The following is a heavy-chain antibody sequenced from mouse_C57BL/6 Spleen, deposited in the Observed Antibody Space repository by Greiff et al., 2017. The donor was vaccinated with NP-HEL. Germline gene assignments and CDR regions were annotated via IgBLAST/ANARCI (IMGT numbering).Heavy chain of an antibody. CDR2: ISYDGSN. CDR3: ARGGRGLDY. Sequence: EVKLQESGPGLVKPSQSLSLTCSVTGYSITSGYYWNWIRQFPANKLEWMGYISYDGSNNYNPSLKNRISITRDTSKNQFFLKLNSVTTEDTATYYCARGGRGLDYWGQGTTLTVSS. J-gene: IGHJ2*01. CDR1: GYSITSGYY. V-gene: IGHV3-6*01.